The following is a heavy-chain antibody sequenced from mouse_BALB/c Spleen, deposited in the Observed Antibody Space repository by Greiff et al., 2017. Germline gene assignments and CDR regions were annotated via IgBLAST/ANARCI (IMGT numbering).Heavy chain of an antibody. V-gene: IGHV5-6-5*01. Sequence: DVKLVESGGGLVKPGGSLKLSCAASGFTFSSYAMSWVRQTPEKRLEWVASISSGGSTYYPDSVKGRFTISRDNARNILYLQMSSLRSEDTAMYYCARDGIHYYGYYFDYWGQGTTLTVSS. CDR1: GFTFSSYA. D-gene: IGHD1-2*01. CDR3: ARDGIHYYGYYFDY. J-gene: IGHJ2*01. CDR2: ISSGGST.